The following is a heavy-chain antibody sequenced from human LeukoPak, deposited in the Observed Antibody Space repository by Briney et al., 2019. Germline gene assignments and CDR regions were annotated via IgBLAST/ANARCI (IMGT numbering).Heavy chain of an antibody. CDR2: IIPVRGTA. J-gene: IGHJ4*02. Sequence: SVKDSCKTFGTFFITYAFSWVRQAAGQGLEWMGRIIPVRGTANYAQKFQDRVTITADQSTKTIYMWLNRLRSDDTAVYYCAKRGYNYDSYYIDDWGQGTLVTVSS. V-gene: IGHV1-69*11. CDR1: GTFFITYA. CDR3: AKRGYNYDSYYIDD. D-gene: IGHD5-18*01.